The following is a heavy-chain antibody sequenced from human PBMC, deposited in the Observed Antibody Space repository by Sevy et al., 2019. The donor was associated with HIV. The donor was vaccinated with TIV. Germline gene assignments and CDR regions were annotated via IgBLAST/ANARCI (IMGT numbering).Heavy chain of an antibody. V-gene: IGHV3-9*01. Sequence: GGSLRLSCVGSGFTFEDYALHWVRQAPGKGLEWVSGISWNSGSLDYADSVRGRFTIFRDNAKKTLYLQMDSLRSEDTALYHGVRTYMTEAAPYFDFWGQGTAVTVSS. CDR1: GFTFEDYA. CDR3: VRTYMTEAAPYFDF. J-gene: IGHJ4*02. CDR2: ISWNSGSL. D-gene: IGHD6-19*01.